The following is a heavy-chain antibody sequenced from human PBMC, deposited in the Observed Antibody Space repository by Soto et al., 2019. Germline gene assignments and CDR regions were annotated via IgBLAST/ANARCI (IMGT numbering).Heavy chain of an antibody. D-gene: IGHD4-17*01. CDR1: GFTFSSYG. CDR3: AKDSTVTPFDY. V-gene: IGHV3-30*18. Sequence: QVQLVESGGGVVQPGRSLRLSCAASGFTFSSYGMHWVRQAPGKGLEWVAVISYDGSNKYYADSVKGRFTISRDNSKNTLYLQMNSLGAEDTAVYYCAKDSTVTPFDYWGQGTLVTVSS. J-gene: IGHJ4*02. CDR2: ISYDGSNK.